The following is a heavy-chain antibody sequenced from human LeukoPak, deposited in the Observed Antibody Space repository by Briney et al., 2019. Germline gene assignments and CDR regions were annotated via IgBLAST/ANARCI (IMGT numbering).Heavy chain of an antibody. D-gene: IGHD4-17*01. CDR1: GFTVSSNY. CDR2: IYSGGST. Sequence: GGSLRLYCAASGFTVSSNYMSWVRQAPGKGLEWVSVIYSGGSTYYADSVKGRFTISRDNSKNTLYLQMNSLRAEDTAVYYCARSPAYGDYVDWGQGTLVTVSS. J-gene: IGHJ4*02. CDR3: ARSPAYGDYVD. V-gene: IGHV3-66*01.